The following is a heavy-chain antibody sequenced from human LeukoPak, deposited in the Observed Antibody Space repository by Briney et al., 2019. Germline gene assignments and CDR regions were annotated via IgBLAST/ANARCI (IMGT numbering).Heavy chain of an antibody. D-gene: IGHD3-10*01. J-gene: IGHJ3*02. V-gene: IGHV4-39*01. CDR1: GGSFSGYY. CDR3: ARFSWGNGSGYAFDI. CDR2: IYYSGST. Sequence: KASETLSLTCAVYGGSFSGYYWGWIRQPPGKGLEWIGSIYYSGSTYYNPSLKSRVTISVDTSKNQFSLKLSSVSAADTAVYYCARFSWGNGSGYAFDIWGQGTMVTVSS.